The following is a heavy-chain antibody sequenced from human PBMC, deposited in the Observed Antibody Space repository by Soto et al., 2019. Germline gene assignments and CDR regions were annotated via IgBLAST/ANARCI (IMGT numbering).Heavy chain of an antibody. CDR2: ISYDGSNK. CDR1: GFTFSSYA. Sequence: QVQLVESGGGVVQPGRSLRLSCAASGFTFSSYAMHWVRQAPGKGPEWVAVISYDGSNKYYADSVKGRFTISRDNSKNTLYLQMNSLRAEDTAVYYCARDRSTMIVVTGAFDIWGQGTMVTVSS. CDR3: ARDRSTMIVVTGAFDI. D-gene: IGHD3-22*01. V-gene: IGHV3-30-3*01. J-gene: IGHJ3*02.